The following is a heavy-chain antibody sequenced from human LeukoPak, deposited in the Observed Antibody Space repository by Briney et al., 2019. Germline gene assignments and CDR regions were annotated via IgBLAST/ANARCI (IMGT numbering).Heavy chain of an antibody. J-gene: IGHJ5*02. Sequence: ASVKVSCKASGYTFTNYYMHWVRQAPGQRLEWMGMTNPDGGSTTYAQKFQDRVTMTTDTSTSTVYMELSSLRSEDTAVYYCAREVMRGSGIYYKLKWFDPWGQGTLVTVSS. CDR3: AREVMRGSGIYYKLKWFDP. D-gene: IGHD3-10*01. CDR2: TNPDGGST. CDR1: GYTFTNYY. V-gene: IGHV1-46*01.